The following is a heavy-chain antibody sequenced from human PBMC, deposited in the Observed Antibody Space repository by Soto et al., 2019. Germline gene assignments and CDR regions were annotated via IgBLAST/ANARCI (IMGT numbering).Heavy chain of an antibody. D-gene: IGHD2-2*01. CDR3: ARHLNIVVVPAAMNYYYGMDV. Sequence: SETLSLTCTVSGGSISSSSYYWGWIRRPPGKGLEWIGSIYYSGSTYYNPSLKSRVTISVDTSKNQFSLKLNSVTAADTAVYYCARHLNIVVVPAAMNYYYGMDVWGQGTTVTVSS. V-gene: IGHV4-39*01. CDR1: GGSISSSSYY. J-gene: IGHJ6*02. CDR2: IYYSGST.